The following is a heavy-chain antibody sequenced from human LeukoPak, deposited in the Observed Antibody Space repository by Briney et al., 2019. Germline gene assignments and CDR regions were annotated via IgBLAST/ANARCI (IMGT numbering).Heavy chain of an antibody. D-gene: IGHD4-17*01. Sequence: SVKVSCKASGGTFSSYAISWVRQAPGQGLEWMGGIIPIFGTANYAQKFQGRVTITADESTSTAYMELSSLRSEDTAVYYCATQNYYGDYGSDDAFAIWGQGTMVTVSS. J-gene: IGHJ3*02. V-gene: IGHV1-69*13. CDR1: GGTFSSYA. CDR3: ATQNYYGDYGSDDAFAI. CDR2: IIPIFGTA.